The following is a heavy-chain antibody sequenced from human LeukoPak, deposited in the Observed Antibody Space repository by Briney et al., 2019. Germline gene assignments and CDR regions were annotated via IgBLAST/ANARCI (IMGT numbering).Heavy chain of an antibody. D-gene: IGHD1-26*01. V-gene: IGHV3-23*01. CDR3: AKGGKWDVTPFDY. Sequence: GGSLRLSCAASGFTFTSYSMNWVRQAPEKGLEWVSTISGGGGSTYYADSVKGRFTISRDNSKNTLYLQVNSLRAEDTAVYYCAKGGKWDVTPFDYWGQGTLVTVSS. CDR1: GFTFTSYS. J-gene: IGHJ4*02. CDR2: ISGGGGST.